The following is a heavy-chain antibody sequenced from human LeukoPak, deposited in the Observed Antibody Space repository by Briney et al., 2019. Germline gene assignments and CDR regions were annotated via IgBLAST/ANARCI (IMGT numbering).Heavy chain of an antibody. D-gene: IGHD2-15*01. CDR1: GGSISSNIYY. CDR3: ARLGYCSGGSCHHDY. V-gene: IGHV4-39*01. CDR2: IYFSGST. Sequence: PSETLSLTCTVSGGSISSNIYYWAWIRQPPGKGLEWIGTIYFSGSTYYNPSLKSRVTISVDTSKNQFSLKLTSVTAADTAVYYCARLGYCSGGSCHHDYWGQGNLVTVSS. J-gene: IGHJ4*02.